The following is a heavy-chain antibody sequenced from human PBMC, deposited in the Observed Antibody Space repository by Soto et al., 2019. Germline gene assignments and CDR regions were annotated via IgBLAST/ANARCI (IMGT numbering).Heavy chain of an antibody. CDR3: ARGLDSTVTFDY. D-gene: IGHD4-17*01. CDR1: GYTFTSYG. Sequence: ASVKVSCKASGYTFTSYGISGVREAPGQGLEWMGWISAYNGNTNYAQKLQGRVTMTTDTSTSTAYMELRSLRSDDTAVYYCARGLDSTVTFDYWGQGTLVTVSS. V-gene: IGHV1-18*01. J-gene: IGHJ4*02. CDR2: ISAYNGNT.